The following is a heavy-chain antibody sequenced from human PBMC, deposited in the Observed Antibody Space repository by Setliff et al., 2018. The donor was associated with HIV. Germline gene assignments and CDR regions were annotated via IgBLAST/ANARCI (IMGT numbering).Heavy chain of an antibody. V-gene: IGHV3-23*03. CDR2: ILRGASPI. CDR3: AKDWGSRGLMATPDV. D-gene: IGHD3-10*01. J-gene: IGHJ6*04. Sequence: GGSLRLSCVGSGFSFSAHAMSWVRRAPGKGLEFLAVILRGASPIYYADSVKGRFTISRDDSKNTLRAEDTAVYHCAKDWGSRGLMATPDVWGTGTTVTVSS. CDR1: GFSFSAHA.